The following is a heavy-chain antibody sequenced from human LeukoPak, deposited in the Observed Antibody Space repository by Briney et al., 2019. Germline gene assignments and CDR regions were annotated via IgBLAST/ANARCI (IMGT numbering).Heavy chain of an antibody. CDR3: ASWGEGALDN. J-gene: IGHJ4*02. D-gene: IGHD1-26*01. V-gene: IGHV3-48*01. CDR2: ISTSTTTI. Sequence: GGCLRLSCAASGFTFSSYSMNWVRQAPGKGLEWISYISTSTTTIYYANSVKGRFTISRDNAKKSLYLQMNSLRVEDTGVYYCASWGEGALDNWGQGTLVTVSS. CDR1: GFTFSSYS.